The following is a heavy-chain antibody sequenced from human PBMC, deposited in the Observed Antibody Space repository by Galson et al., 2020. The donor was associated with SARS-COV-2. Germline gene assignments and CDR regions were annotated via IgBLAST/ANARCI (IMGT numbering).Heavy chain of an antibody. J-gene: IGHJ3*02. CDR1: GFSLSTSGVG. V-gene: IGHV2-5*01. Sequence: SGPTLVKPTQTLTVTCTFSGFSLSTSGVGVGWIRQPPGKALEWLALIYWNDDKIYSPSLRNRLSITKDTSKNQMVLTMTNMDPVDTATYYCAHSFEYDSGGNHDGFDIWGQGTMITVSS. CDR2: IYWNDDK. CDR3: AHSFEYDSGGNHDGFDI. D-gene: IGHD3-22*01.